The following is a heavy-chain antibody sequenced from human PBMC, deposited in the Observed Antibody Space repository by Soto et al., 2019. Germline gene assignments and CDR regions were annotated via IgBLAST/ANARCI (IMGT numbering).Heavy chain of an antibody. D-gene: IGHD3-22*01. V-gene: IGHV1-3*01. CDR1: GYTFTSYA. CDR2: INAGNGNT. CDR3: GTSINMKDYASSGVGIGDAIDI. J-gene: IGHJ3*02. Sequence: GASVKISCMASGYTFTSYAMHLVRQPPGERLERRGWINAGNGNTKYSQKFQGRVTITRDTSANTAYMVQSSLRSEDTAVYYCGTSINMKDYASSGVGIGDAIDIWGQGTMVTVSS.